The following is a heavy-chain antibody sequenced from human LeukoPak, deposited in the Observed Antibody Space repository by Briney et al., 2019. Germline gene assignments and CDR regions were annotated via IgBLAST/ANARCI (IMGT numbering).Heavy chain of an antibody. Sequence: ASVKVSCKASGYTFTGHYMHWVRQAPGQGLEWMGWINPNSGGTNYAQKFQGRVTMTRDTSISTAYMELSRLRSDDTAVYYCARGHGSGSYFMYYYGMDVWGQGTTVTVSS. V-gene: IGHV1-2*02. D-gene: IGHD3-10*01. J-gene: IGHJ6*02. CDR2: INPNSGGT. CDR3: ARGHGSGSYFMYYYGMDV. CDR1: GYTFTGHY.